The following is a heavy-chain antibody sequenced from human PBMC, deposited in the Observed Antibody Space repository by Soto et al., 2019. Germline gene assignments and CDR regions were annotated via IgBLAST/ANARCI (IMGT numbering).Heavy chain of an antibody. CDR3: AKGRIAAAAPVGYGMDV. CDR1: GFTFSSYG. Sequence: PGGSLRLSCAASGFTFSSYGMHWVRQAPGKGLEWVAVISYDGSNKYYADSVKGRFTISRDNSKNTLYLQMNSLRAEDTAVYYCAKGRIAAAAPVGYGMDVWGQGTTVTVSS. D-gene: IGHD6-13*01. V-gene: IGHV3-30*18. CDR2: ISYDGSNK. J-gene: IGHJ6*02.